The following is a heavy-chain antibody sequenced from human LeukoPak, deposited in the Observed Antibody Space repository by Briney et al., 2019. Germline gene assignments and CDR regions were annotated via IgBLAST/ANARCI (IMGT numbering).Heavy chain of an antibody. CDR3: ARGRVRFDP. Sequence: SETLSLTCTVSGGSVNSGNYYWSWIRQPPGKGLEWIGYIYYSGSTNYNPSLKSRVTTSVDTSKNQFSLKLSSVTAADTAVHYCARGRVRFDPWGQGTLVTVSS. CDR2: IYYSGST. J-gene: IGHJ5*02. D-gene: IGHD3-10*01. V-gene: IGHV4-61*01. CDR1: GGSVNSGNYY.